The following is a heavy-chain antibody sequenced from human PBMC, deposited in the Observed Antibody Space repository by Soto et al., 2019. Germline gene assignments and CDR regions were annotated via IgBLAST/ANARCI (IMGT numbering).Heavy chain of an antibody. J-gene: IGHJ5*01. V-gene: IGHV3-30-3*01. CDR3: TTDSYFTLKLVRFDY. D-gene: IGHD3-22*01. Sequence: GGSLRLSCAASGFTFSSYAMHWVRQAPGKGLEWVAVISYDGSNKYYADSVKGRFTISRDNSKNTLYLQMNSLKTEDTAVYYCTTDSYFTLKLVRFDYWGLGTQVTVSS. CDR1: GFTFSSYA. CDR2: ISYDGSNK.